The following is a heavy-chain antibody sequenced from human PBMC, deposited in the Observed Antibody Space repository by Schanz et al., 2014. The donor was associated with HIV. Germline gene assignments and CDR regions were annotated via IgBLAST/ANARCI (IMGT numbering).Heavy chain of an antibody. V-gene: IGHV1-18*01. CDR1: GYNFGDYG. Sequence: QVHLLQSGPEVKKPGASVKVSCKASGYNFGDYGISWVRRAPGRGLEGMGWISVSNGHKKFGHRLLGRLTMTTNTSTNTAYMELGNLRSDDTAVYYCARAPTPDYAMDVWGQGTTVTVSS. J-gene: IGHJ6*02. CDR3: ARAPTPDYAMDV. CDR2: ISVSNGHK.